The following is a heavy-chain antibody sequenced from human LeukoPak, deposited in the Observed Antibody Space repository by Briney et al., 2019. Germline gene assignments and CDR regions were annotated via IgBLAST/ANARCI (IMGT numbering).Heavy chain of an antibody. CDR1: GFTFSNHG. CDR2: LISSGAST. J-gene: IGHJ4*02. V-gene: IGHV3-23*01. D-gene: IGHD5-24*01. CDR3: GRDSRWAQPDY. Sequence: GGSLRLSCAASGFTFSNHGMNWVRQAPGKGLEWVSGLISSGASTYYADSVKGRFTVSRDNSKNMVYLQINSLTAEDTAIYYCGRDSRWAQPDYWGQGTLVTVSS.